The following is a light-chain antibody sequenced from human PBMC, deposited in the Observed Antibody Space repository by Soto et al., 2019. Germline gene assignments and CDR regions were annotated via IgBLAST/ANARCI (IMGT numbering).Light chain of an antibody. V-gene: IGKV1-27*01. CDR3: HRYISAPLT. CDR1: QGISNS. CDR2: AAS. Sequence: DIQMTQSPSSLSASVGDRVTITCRASQGISNSLAWYQQKPGKVPKLLTHAASALQSGVPSRFSGSGSGTDFTLTINILQPEDVATYYCHRYISAPLTFGGGTKVEIK. J-gene: IGKJ4*01.